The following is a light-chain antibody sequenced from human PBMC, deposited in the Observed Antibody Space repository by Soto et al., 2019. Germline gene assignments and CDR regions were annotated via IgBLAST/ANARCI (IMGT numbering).Light chain of an antibody. V-gene: IGKV4-1*01. CDR3: QQYYSIPKT. CDR2: WAS. J-gene: IGKJ1*01. CDR1: QSVLYDSNNKNY. Sequence: DIVMTQSPDSLAVSLGERATINCKSSQSVLYDSNNKNYLAWYQQKPGQPPKLLIYWASTRESGVPGRFGGTGSGTDFTLTISSLQAEDVAVYYCQQYYSIPKTFGQGTKVDIK.